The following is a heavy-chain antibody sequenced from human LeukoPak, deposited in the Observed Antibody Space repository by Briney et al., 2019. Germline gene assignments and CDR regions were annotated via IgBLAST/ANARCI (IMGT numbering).Heavy chain of an antibody. V-gene: IGHV3-21*01. CDR3: ARGKLATIAYFDY. CDR1: GFTFSSYS. CDR2: ISSSSSYI. Sequence: GGSLRLSCAASGFTFSSYSMNWVRQAPGKGLEWVSSISSSSSYIYYADSVKGRFTISRDNAKNSLYLQMNSLRAEDTAVYYCARGKLATIAYFDYWGQGTLVTVSS. J-gene: IGHJ4*02. D-gene: IGHD5-12*01.